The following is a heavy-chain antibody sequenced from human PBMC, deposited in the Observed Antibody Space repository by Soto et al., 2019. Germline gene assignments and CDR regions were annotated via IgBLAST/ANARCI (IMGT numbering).Heavy chain of an antibody. CDR1: GFTFSSYS. V-gene: IGHV3-21*01. Sequence: GGSLSLSCAASGFTFSSYSMNWVRQAPGKGLEWVSSISSSGSNIYYADSVKGRFTVSRDNSKNTLYLQMNSLRAEDTAVYYCARPLEQWQLGFGMDVWGQGSPVTVSS. CDR3: ARPLEQWQLGFGMDV. D-gene: IGHD6-19*01. J-gene: IGHJ6*01. CDR2: ISSSGSNI.